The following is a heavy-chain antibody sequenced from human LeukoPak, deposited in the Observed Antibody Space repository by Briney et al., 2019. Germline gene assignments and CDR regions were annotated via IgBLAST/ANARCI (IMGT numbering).Heavy chain of an antibody. CDR2: IYYSGST. D-gene: IGHD3-9*01. CDR3: ASGYYDILTGPMDFDY. CDR1: GGSISSYY. J-gene: IGHJ4*02. V-gene: IGHV4-59*01. Sequence: SETLSLTCTVSGGSISSYYWSWFRQPPGKGLEWIGYIYYSGSTNYNPSLKSRVTISVDTSKNQFSLKLSSVTAADTAVYYCASGYYDILTGPMDFDYWGQGTLVTVSS.